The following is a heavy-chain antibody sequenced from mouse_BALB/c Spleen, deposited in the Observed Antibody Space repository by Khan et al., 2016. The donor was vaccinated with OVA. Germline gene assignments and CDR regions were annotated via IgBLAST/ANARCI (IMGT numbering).Heavy chain of an antibody. D-gene: IGHD2-13*01. J-gene: IGHJ2*01. CDR2: IYPSDSYT. Sequence: QVQLQQSGAELVRPGASVKLSCKASGCTFTNYWINWVKERPGQGLEWIGNIYPSDSYTNYNQKFKDKATLTVDKSSSTAFLQLSSPTSEDSAVYYCTRGDPGNFDYWGQGTTLTVSS. V-gene: IGHV1-69*02. CDR1: GCTFTNYW. CDR3: TRGDPGNFDY.